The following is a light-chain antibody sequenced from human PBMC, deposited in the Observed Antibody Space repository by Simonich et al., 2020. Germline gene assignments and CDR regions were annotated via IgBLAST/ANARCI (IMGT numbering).Light chain of an antibody. V-gene: IGLV2-11*01. CDR2: DVS. CDR1: RSDVGGDTN. J-gene: IGLJ2*01. CDR3: CSYAGSYTLV. Sequence: QPALTQPRSVSGAPGQSVTISCTGTRSDVGGDTNVSWYQQHPVKAPKLMIYDVSKRPSGVHDRFSVSKSGNTASLTISVLQAEDEADYYCCSYAGSYTLVFGGGTKLTVL.